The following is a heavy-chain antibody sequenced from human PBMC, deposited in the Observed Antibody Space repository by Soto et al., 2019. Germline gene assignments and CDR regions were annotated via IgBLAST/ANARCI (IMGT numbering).Heavy chain of an antibody. CDR2: IYYSGST. D-gene: IGHD3-3*01. CDR1: GGSISSYY. V-gene: IGHV4-59*08. Sequence: PSETLSLTCTVSGGSISSYYWSWIRQPPGKGLEWIGYIYYSGSTYYNPSLKSRVTISVDTSKNQFSLKLSSVTAADTAVYYCARHSYDFWPPNWFDPWGQGTLVTVSS. J-gene: IGHJ5*02. CDR3: ARHSYDFWPPNWFDP.